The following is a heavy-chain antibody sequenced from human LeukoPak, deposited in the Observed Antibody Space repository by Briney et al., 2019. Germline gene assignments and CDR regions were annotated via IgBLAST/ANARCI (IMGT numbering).Heavy chain of an antibody. D-gene: IGHD3-3*01. Sequence: PSETLSLTCTVSGGSISSYYWSWTRQPPGKGLEWIGYIYYSGSTSYNPSLKSRVTISVDTSKNQFSLKLSSVTAADTAVYYCARGNFGVVIHAFDIWGQGTMVTVSS. J-gene: IGHJ3*02. CDR3: ARGNFGVVIHAFDI. CDR1: GGSISSYY. V-gene: IGHV4-59*01. CDR2: IYYSGST.